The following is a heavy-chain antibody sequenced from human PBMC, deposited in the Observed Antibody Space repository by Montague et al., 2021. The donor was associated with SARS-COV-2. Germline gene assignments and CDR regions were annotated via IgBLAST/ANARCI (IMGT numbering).Heavy chain of an antibody. D-gene: IGHD5-18*01. CDR3: ARGSYGPDDFDI. V-gene: IGHV4-61*02. CDR2: ISISGST. CDR1: GGSIGSGSYY. Sequence: TLSLTCTVSGGSIGSGSYYWSWIRQPAGKGLEWIGRISISGSTNYNPSLKSRVTISVDTSKNQFSLKVNSVTAADTAMYYCARGSYGPDDFDIWGQGTLVTVSS. J-gene: IGHJ3*02.